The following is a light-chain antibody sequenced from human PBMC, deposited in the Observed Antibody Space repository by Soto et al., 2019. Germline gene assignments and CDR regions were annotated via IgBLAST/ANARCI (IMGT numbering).Light chain of an antibody. CDR1: QGISRW. V-gene: IGKV1-12*01. CDR3: QQADDFPLS. CDR2: GAS. Sequence: DIQMTQSPSFVSASVGDRVTITCRASQGISRWLGWYQQKPGKAPNLLISGASNLQTGVPSRFSGRGSGTEFPLTISSLQPEDFATYYCQQADDFPLSFGGGTTVGIK. J-gene: IGKJ4*01.